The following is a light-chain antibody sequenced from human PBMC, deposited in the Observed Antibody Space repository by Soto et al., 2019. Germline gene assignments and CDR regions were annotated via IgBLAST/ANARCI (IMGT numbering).Light chain of an antibody. CDR3: QQTNSFPVT. CDR1: QGIGTW. V-gene: IGKV1D-12*01. J-gene: IGKJ5*01. Sequence: DVQVTQSPSFVSASVGDTVTITCRASQGIGTWLAWYQQKPGKAPNLLIYGASNLQSGVPPRFSGSGLGTHFTLTIVSLQPEDFATYFCQQTNSFPVTFGKGTRLEI. CDR2: GAS.